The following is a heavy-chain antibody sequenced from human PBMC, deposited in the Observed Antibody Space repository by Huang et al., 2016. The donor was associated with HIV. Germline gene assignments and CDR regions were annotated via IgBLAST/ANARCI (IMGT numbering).Heavy chain of an antibody. CDR3: ARGLTVLAKFDF. CDR2: IIPMFGRP. Sequence: QVQLVQSGAVVKTPGSSVKVSCKASGGTFRNSAINWVRQAPGQGPEWMGGIIPMFGRPDYARKFQGRVTITADDSTSTAYMDRSSLTSDDTAVYYCARGLTVLAKFDFWGQGTLVTVSS. CDR1: GGTFRNSA. J-gene: IGHJ4*02. V-gene: IGHV1-69*13. D-gene: IGHD4-17*01.